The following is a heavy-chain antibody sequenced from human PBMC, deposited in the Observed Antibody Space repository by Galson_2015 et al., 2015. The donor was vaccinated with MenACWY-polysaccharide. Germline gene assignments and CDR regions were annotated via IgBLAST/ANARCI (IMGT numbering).Heavy chain of an antibody. CDR1: GSTFSSFD. V-gene: IGHV3-13*01. D-gene: IGHD6-13*01. J-gene: IGHJ2*01. CDR2: IGTGGDT. Sequence: SLRLSCAASGSTFSSFDMHWVRHVIGKGLEWVAAIGTGGDTYYSGSVKGRFTISRENAKNSLYLQMNSLRAGDTAVYYCAREFTGDGSSWYYWYFELWGRGILVTVSS. CDR3: AREFTGDGSSWYYWYFEL.